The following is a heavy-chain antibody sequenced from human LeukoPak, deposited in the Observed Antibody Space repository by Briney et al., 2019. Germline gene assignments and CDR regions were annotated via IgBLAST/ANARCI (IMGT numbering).Heavy chain of an antibody. Sequence: SETLSLTCTVTGGTISSSSYYYWGWIRQPPGKGLEWIGTIYHGESLYYNPSLKSRVTISVDTSKNQFSLKLSSVTAADTAVYYCASLLEWFDYWGQGSLVTVSS. CDR2: IYHGESL. D-gene: IGHD3-3*01. J-gene: IGHJ4*02. CDR3: ASLLEWFDY. V-gene: IGHV4-39*01. CDR1: GGTISSSSYYY.